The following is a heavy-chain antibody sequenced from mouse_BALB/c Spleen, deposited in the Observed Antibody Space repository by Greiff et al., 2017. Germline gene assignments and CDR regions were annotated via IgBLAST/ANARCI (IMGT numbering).Heavy chain of an antibody. Sequence: LQQPGSELVRPGASVKLSCKASGYTFTSYWMHWVKQRHGQGLEWIGNIYPGSGSTNYDEKFKSKGTLTVDTSSSTAYMHLSSLTSEDSAVYYCTRGCYYGNYVVDYWGQGTTLTVSS. D-gene: IGHD2-1*01. J-gene: IGHJ2*01. CDR1: GYTFTSYW. CDR2: IYPGSGST. V-gene: IGHV1S22*01. CDR3: TRGCYYGNYVVDY.